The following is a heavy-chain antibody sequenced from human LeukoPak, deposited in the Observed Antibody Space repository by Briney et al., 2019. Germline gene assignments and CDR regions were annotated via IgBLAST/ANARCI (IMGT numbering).Heavy chain of an antibody. CDR3: ARGNPVLRYFDWLLSPIDY. CDR2: IYHSGST. Sequence: SETLSLTCTVSGYSISSGYYWGWIRQPPGKGLEWIGSIYHSGSTYYNPSLKSRVTISVDTSKNQFSLKLSSVTAADTAVYYCARGNPVLRYFDWLLSPIDYWGQGTLVTVSS. CDR1: GYSISSGYY. D-gene: IGHD3-9*01. V-gene: IGHV4-38-2*02. J-gene: IGHJ4*02.